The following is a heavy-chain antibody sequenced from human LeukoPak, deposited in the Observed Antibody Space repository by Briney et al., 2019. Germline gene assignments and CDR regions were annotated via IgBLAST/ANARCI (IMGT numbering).Heavy chain of an antibody. V-gene: IGHV4-59*08. CDR2: IYYSGST. CDR1: GASISSYY. J-gene: IGHJ5*02. CDR3: ARHRGYCSSTSCSYNWFDP. D-gene: IGHD2-2*03. Sequence: SETLSLTCTVSGASISSYYWTWIRQPPGKGLEWIGYIYYSGSTKYNPSLKSRVTMSVDMSKNRFSLKLSSVTAADTAVYYCARHRGYCSSTSCSYNWFDPWGQGTLVTVSS.